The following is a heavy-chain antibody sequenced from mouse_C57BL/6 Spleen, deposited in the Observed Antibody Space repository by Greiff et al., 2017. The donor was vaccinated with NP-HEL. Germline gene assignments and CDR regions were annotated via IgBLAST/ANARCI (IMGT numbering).Heavy chain of an antibody. V-gene: IGHV1-82*01. CDR2: FYPGDGDT. CDR1: GYAFSSSW. CDR3: ANDYEFAY. J-gene: IGHJ3*01. Sequence: QVQLQQSGPELVKPGASVKISCKASGYAFSSSWMNWVKQRPGKGLEWIGRFYPGDGDTNYNGKFKGKATLTADKSSSTAYMQLSSLTSEDSAVYFCANDYEFAYWGQGTLVTVSA. D-gene: IGHD2-4*01.